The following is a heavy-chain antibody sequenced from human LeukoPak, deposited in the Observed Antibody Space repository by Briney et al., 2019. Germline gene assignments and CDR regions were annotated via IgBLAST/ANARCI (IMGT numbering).Heavy chain of an antibody. CDR1: GDSVSSNSAS. D-gene: IGHD3-22*01. J-gene: IGHJ4*02. CDR2: TYYRSKWRN. Sequence: SQALSLTCAISGDSVSSNSASWNWIRQSPSRGLEWLGRTYYRSKWRNDYAVSVKSRITVSPDTSKSQFSLQLNSVTPEDTAVYYCARGTGDSCKDWGLGTLVTVSS. CDR3: ARGTGDSCKD. V-gene: IGHV6-1*01.